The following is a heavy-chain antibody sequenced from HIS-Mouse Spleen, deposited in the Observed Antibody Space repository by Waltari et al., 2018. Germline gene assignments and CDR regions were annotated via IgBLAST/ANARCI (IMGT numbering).Heavy chain of an antibody. D-gene: IGHD6-13*01. J-gene: IGHJ2*01. CDR3: AREIPYSSSWYDWYFDL. Sequence: QLQLQESGPGLVKPSETLSLTCTVSRGSISSSSSYWGWSRQPPGKGLEWIGSIYYSGSTYYNPSLKSRVTISVDTSKNQFSLKLSSVTAADTAVYYCAREIPYSSSWYDWYFDLWGRGTLVTVSS. V-gene: IGHV4-39*07. CDR2: IYYSGST. CDR1: RGSISSSSSY.